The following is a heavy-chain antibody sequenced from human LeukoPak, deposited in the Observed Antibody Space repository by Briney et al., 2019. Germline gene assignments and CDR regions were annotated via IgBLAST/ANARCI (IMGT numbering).Heavy chain of an antibody. D-gene: IGHD6-19*01. CDR3: ARETSLAGFASGLGFNY. CDR1: GGSISGWY. Sequence: SETLSLTCTVSGGSISGWYWSWIRQPPGKGLEWIGYIYGSGYTNYNPFLKSRVTMSIDTSKNHFSLKLTSVTAADTATYYCARETSLAGFASGLGFNYWGQGILVTVSS. CDR2: IYGSGYT. J-gene: IGHJ4*02. V-gene: IGHV4-59*01.